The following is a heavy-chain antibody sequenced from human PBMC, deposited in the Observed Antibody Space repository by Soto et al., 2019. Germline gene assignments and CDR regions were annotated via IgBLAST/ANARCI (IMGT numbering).Heavy chain of an antibody. Sequence: SGPTLGNPTQTLTLNCTFSGFSLSTSGVGVGWIRQPPGKALEWLALIYWDDDKRYSPSLKSRLTITKDTSKNQVVLTMTNMDPVDTATYYCAHSRHFFWSGPYFDYWGQGTLVTVSS. D-gene: IGHD3-3*01. J-gene: IGHJ4*02. CDR1: GFSLSTSGVG. CDR2: IYWDDDK. CDR3: AHSRHFFWSGPYFDY. V-gene: IGHV2-5*02.